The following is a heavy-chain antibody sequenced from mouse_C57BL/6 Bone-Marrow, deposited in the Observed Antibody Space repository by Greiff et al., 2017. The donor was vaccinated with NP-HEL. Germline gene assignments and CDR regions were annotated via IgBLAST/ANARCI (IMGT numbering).Heavy chain of an antibody. V-gene: IGHV1-69*01. CDR3: ARSDTTVVAKWYFDV. J-gene: IGHJ1*03. D-gene: IGHD1-1*01. CDR2: IDPSDSYT. CDR1: GYTFTSYW. Sequence: VQLQQSGAELVMPGASVKLSCMASGYTFTSYWMHWVKQRPGQGLEWIGEIDPSDSYTNYNQKFKGKSTLTVDKSSSTAYMQLSSLTSEDSAVYYCARSDTTVVAKWYFDVWGTGTTVTVSS.